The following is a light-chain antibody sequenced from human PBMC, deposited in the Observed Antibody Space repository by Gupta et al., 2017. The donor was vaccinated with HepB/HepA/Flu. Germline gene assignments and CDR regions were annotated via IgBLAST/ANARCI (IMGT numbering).Light chain of an antibody. V-gene: IGLV1-40*01. CDR2: NNN. J-gene: IGLJ1*01. CDR3: QSYDSSLSGSL. CDR1: SSNIGAGYD. Sequence: QSVLTQPPSVSGAPGQRVTISCTGSSSNIGAGYDINWYQHLPGAAPRLLIYNNNNRPSGVPDRFSGSKSGTSASLAITGLQTEDEADYYCQSYDSSLSGSLFGTGTRVTVL.